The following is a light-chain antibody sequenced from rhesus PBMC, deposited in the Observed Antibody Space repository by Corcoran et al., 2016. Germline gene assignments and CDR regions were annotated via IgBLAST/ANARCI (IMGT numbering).Light chain of an antibody. CDR1: QSLLHSNGYTY. V-gene: IGKV2-78*01. Sequence: DIVMTQTPLSLSVTPGEPASISCRSSQSLLHSNGYTYLHWYLQKPGQTPQLVDYEVSTRASGVPDRYRGSGSRTVFTLNIRRVESEDVGVYYSSQTLRTPLTFGPGTKLDIK. J-gene: IGKJ3*01. CDR2: EVS. CDR3: SQTLRTPLT.